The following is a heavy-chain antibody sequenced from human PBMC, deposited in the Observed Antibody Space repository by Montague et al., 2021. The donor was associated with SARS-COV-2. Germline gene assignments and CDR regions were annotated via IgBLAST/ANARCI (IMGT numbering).Heavy chain of an antibody. CDR3: AKARLALLWVRERYDAIDI. D-gene: IGHD3-10*01. CDR1: GFTFSRYA. V-gene: IGHV3-23*01. Sequence: SLRLACAASGFTFSRYAMSWVRQAPGKGLEWVSAISGSGRSTYYADSVKGRFTISRDNSKNTLYLQMNSLRAEDTAVYYCAKARLALLWVRERYDAIDIWGQGTMVTVSS. CDR2: ISGSGRST. J-gene: IGHJ3*02.